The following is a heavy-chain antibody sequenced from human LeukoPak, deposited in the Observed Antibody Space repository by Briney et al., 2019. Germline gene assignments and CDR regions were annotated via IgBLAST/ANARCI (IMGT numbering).Heavy chain of an antibody. Sequence: PSETLSLTCAVYVGSFSGYYWSWIRQPPGKGLEWIGEINHSGSTNYNPSLKSRVTMSVDTSRNQFSLKLSSVTAADTAVYYCARARGAAAIDYWGQGTLVTVSS. CDR1: VGSFSGYY. CDR2: INHSGST. CDR3: ARARGAAAIDY. D-gene: IGHD6-25*01. V-gene: IGHV4-34*01. J-gene: IGHJ4*02.